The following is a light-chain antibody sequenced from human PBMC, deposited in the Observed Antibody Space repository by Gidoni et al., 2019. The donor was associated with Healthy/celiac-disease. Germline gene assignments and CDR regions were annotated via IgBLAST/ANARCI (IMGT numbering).Light chain of an antibody. Sequence: EIVLTQSPATLSLSPGERATLSCRASQSVSRTLAWYQQKPGQAPRLLIYDASNRATGIPARFSGSGSGTDFTLTISSLEPEDCAVYYCQQRSNWPPLTFGGXTKVEIK. CDR2: DAS. J-gene: IGKJ4*01. CDR1: QSVSRT. V-gene: IGKV3-11*01. CDR3: QQRSNWPPLT.